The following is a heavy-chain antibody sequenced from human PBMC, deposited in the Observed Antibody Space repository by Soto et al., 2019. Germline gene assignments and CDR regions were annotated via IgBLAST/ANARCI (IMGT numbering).Heavy chain of an antibody. CDR3: ARANVMVVAGSTLDY. Sequence: PSAPLSLIGPVSGYSISSGSYWGWIRQPPGKGPEWIASIYPDATTFYNPSLKGRVTVSVDKSNTRYLVTMRSATAAEKGGYFCARANVMVVAGSTLDYWGHGTLVTVYS. J-gene: IGHJ4*01. CDR1: GYSISSGSY. V-gene: IGHV4-38-2*01. D-gene: IGHD6-19*01. CDR2: IYPDATT.